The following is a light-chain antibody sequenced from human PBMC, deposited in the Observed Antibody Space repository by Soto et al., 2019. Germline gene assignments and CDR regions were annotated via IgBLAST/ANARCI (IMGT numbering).Light chain of an antibody. CDR1: SSDVGYYDY. CDR3: SSYAGSNTHV. J-gene: IGLJ1*01. Sequence: QSALTQPPSASGFPGQSVTISCTGTSSDVGYYDYVSWYQQHPGKAPKLVIYEVTKRPSGVPDRVSASKSGNTASLTVSGLRAEDEADYYCSSYAGSNTHVFGTGTKVTVL. CDR2: EVT. V-gene: IGLV2-8*01.